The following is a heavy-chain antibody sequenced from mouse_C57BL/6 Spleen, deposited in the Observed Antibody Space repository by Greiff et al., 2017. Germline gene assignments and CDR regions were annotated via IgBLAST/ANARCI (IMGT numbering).Heavy chain of an antibody. Sequence: VQLQQSGAELARPGASVKMSCKASGYTFTSYTMHWLKQRPGQGLEWIRYINPSSGYTKYNQKFKDKTTLTADKSSSTSYMQLSSLTSEDSAVYYCARGEYYYAMDYWGQGTSVTVSS. CDR3: ARGEYYYAMDY. V-gene: IGHV1-4*01. CDR1: GYTFTSYT. CDR2: INPSSGYT. J-gene: IGHJ4*01.